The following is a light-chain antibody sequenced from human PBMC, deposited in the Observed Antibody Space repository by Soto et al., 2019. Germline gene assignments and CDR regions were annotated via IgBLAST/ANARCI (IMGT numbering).Light chain of an antibody. CDR1: QSVGSN. CDR3: QQRSNWPPWT. CDR2: DAS. J-gene: IGKJ1*01. Sequence: EIVMTQSPATLSVSPGERVTLSCRASQSVGSNLAWYQQKPGQAPRLLIYDASNRATGIPARFSGSGSGTDFTLTISSLEPEDFAVYYCQQRSNWPPWTFGQGTKVDIK. V-gene: IGKV3-11*01.